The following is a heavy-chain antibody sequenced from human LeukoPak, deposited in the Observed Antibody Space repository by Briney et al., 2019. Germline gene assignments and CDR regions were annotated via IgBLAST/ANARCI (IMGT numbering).Heavy chain of an antibody. J-gene: IGHJ4*02. CDR3: ARDWGAYYHFFDY. Sequence: GGSLRLSCEASGFSMSVYWMSWVRQAPGKGQDWVGNIKQDGGERNYVDSVKGRFTISGDNAKKSLYLQMNSLRAEDTAVYYCARDWGAYYHFFDYWGQGTLVTVSS. D-gene: IGHD3-22*01. V-gene: IGHV3-7*01. CDR2: IKQDGGER. CDR1: GFSMSVYW.